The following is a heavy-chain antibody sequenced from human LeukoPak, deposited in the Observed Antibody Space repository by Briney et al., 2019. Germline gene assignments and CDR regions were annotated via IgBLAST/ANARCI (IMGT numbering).Heavy chain of an antibody. D-gene: IGHD3-22*01. CDR3: ARDPYDRGGYAAFDI. CDR1: EFTFRNYW. V-gene: IGHV3-7*01. J-gene: IGHJ3*02. CDR2: INYDGSEK. Sequence: GGSLRLSCAASEFTFRNYWMTWVRLAPGKGLEWVANINYDGSEKHYVDSVKGRFNISRDNVKNSLYSQMYSLRAEDTAVYYCARDPYDRGGYAAFDIWGHGTMVTASS.